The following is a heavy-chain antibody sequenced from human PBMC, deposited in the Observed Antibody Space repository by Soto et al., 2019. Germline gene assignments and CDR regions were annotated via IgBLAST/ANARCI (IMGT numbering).Heavy chain of an antibody. J-gene: IGHJ4*02. CDR1: GYTFTDYY. CDR2: INPSGGST. V-gene: IGHV1-46*01. D-gene: IGHD3-16*01. CDR3: ATLGGSYD. Sequence: QVQLVQSGAEVKKPGASMKISCKTSGYTFTDYYTHWVRQTPGQGLEWMGLINPSGGSTEYALRFQSRVTMTRDPSTRTVYMDLRSLRSEDTAVYYCATLGGSYDWGQGTLVTVSS.